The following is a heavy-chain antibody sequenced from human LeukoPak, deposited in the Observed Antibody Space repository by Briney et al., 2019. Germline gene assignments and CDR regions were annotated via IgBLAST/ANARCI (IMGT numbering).Heavy chain of an antibody. CDR3: ARLSGYDWESFYDC. Sequence: SETLSLTCTVSGGSISSYYWSWIRQPAGKGLEWIGRIYTSGSTNYNPSLKSRVTMSVDTSKNQFSLRLSSVTAADTAVYYCARLSGYDWESFYDCWGQGTLVTVSS. J-gene: IGHJ4*02. D-gene: IGHD5-12*01. V-gene: IGHV4-4*07. CDR2: IYTSGST. CDR1: GGSISSYY.